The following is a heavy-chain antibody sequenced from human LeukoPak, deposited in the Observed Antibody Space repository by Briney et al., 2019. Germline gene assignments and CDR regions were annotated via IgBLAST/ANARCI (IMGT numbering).Heavy chain of an antibody. CDR2: IYYSGST. D-gene: IGHD6-25*01. CDR3: AREAGPFQH. J-gene: IGHJ1*01. V-gene: IGHV4-59*01. Sequence: RASETLSLTCTVSGGSISSYYWSWIRQPPGKGLEWIGYIYYSGSTNYNPSLKSRVTISVDTSKNQFSLKLSSVTAADTAVYYCAREAGPFQHWGQGTLVTVSS. CDR1: GGSISSYY.